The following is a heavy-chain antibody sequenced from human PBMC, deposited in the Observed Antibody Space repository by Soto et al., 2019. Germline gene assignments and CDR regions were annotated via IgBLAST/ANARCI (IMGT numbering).Heavy chain of an antibody. D-gene: IGHD2-8*01. J-gene: IGHJ4*02. CDR1: DGSVSNGRYY. Sequence: QVQLQESGPGLVKPSETLSLTFTVSDGSVSNGRYYGSWIRQPPGKGLGWLGKVHLSGTTLYNPSHKGRVTMSIDMPKNHFFLKLTSVNASNTSEYYCARYCNNSDCHRLDSFGSWGQGTQVAVSS. CDR3: ARYCNNSDCHRLDSFGS. V-gene: IGHV4-61*03. CDR2: VHLSGTT.